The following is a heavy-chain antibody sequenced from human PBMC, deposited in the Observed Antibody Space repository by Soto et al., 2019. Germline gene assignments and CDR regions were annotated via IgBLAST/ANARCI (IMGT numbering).Heavy chain of an antibody. V-gene: IGHV4-61*01. CDR3: ARDDSATVTTYRNYYSYFGLDV. CDR2: VYHSGST. J-gene: IGHJ6*02. D-gene: IGHD4-17*01. CDR1: GGSVSSGLYY. Sequence: QVQLQESGPGLVRPSETLSLTCAVSGGSVSSGLYYWTWIRQPPGKGLEWIGYVYHSGSTNYNTSLESQVTISLGTSKNQCSLRLSSVSAADAAVYYCARDDSATVTTYRNYYSYFGLDVWGQGTTVTVSS.